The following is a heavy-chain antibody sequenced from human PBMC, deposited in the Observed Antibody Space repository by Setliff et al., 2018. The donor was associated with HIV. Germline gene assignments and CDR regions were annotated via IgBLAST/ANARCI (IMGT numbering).Heavy chain of an antibody. CDR1: GFNFNTDW. D-gene: IGHD6-6*01. CDR2: IYLSDSDT. J-gene: IGHJ4*02. CDR3: ATSPGTYSDSSASYLDY. Sequence: PGESLKISCTGSGFNFNTDWIVWVRQIPGKGLEWMGSIYLSDSDTRYSRSFQGQVTIAVDQSITTAYLQWSSLKASDTAMYYCATSPGTYSDSSASYLDYWGQGTLVTVSS. V-gene: IGHV5-51*01.